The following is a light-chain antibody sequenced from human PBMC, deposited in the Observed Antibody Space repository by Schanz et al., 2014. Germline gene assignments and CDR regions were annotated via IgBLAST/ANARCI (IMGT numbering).Light chain of an antibody. J-gene: IGKJ2*01. CDR3: QQYNNWPPEYT. Sequence: EIVLTQSPGTLSLSPGDRATLSCRASQSVTSSYLAWYQQKPGQAPRLLIYGASTRATGIPARFSGSGSGTEFTLTISSLQSEDFAVYYCQQYNNWPPEYTFGQGTKLEIK. CDR1: QSVTSSY. CDR2: GAS. V-gene: IGKV3-15*01.